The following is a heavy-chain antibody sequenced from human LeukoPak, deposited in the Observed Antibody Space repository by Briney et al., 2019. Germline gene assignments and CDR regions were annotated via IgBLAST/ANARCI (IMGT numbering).Heavy chain of an antibody. CDR3: ARELYDFWSGYYRNYGMDV. CDR1: GFTFSSYS. CDR2: ISSSGSYI. V-gene: IGHV3-21*01. J-gene: IGHJ6*02. D-gene: IGHD3-3*01. Sequence: GGSLRLSCAASGFTFSSYSMNWVRQAPGKGLEWVSSISSSGSYIYYADSVKGRFTISRDNAKNSLYLQMNSLRAEDTAVYYCARELYDFWSGYYRNYGMDVWGQGTTVTVSS.